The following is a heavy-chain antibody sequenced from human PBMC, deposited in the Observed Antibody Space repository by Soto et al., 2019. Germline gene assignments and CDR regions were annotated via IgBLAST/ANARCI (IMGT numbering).Heavy chain of an antibody. CDR3: ARGQRGYSGYDY. CDR1: GGSFSGYY. J-gene: IGHJ4*02. Sequence: PSETLSLTCAVYGGSFSGYYWSWIRQPPGKGLEWIGEINHSGSTNYNPSLKSRVTISVDTSKNQFSLKLSSVTAADTAVYYCARGQRGYSGYDYWGQGTLVTVSS. CDR2: INHSGST. D-gene: IGHD5-12*01. V-gene: IGHV4-34*01.